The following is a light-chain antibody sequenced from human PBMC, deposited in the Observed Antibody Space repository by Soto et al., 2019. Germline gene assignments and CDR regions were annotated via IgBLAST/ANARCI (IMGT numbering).Light chain of an antibody. J-gene: IGKJ5*01. V-gene: IGKV3-15*01. Sequence: EIVMTQSPGTLSLSPGERATLSCRASQTVSRHLAWYQQKPGQAPRLLIFGASTRATGIPDRFSGSGSGTDFTLTINSLEPEDFAVYYCQQRNYWPITFGQGTRLEI. CDR3: QQRNYWPIT. CDR2: GAS. CDR1: QTVSRH.